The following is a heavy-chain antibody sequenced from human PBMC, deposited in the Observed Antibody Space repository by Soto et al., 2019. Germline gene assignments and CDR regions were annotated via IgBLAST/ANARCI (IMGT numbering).Heavy chain of an antibody. CDR1: GFTFSTFD. Sequence: EGQLLESGGGLVQPGGSLRLSCAASGFTFSTFDMTWVRQAPGKGLEWVSLIRGVAGSTHYPDSVKGRLPISIDNSIDMMYVQMNSLRADDTAVYFCVKGAWLDYWGQGNMVTVSS. J-gene: IGHJ4*02. CDR2: IRGVAGST. CDR3: VKGAWLDY. V-gene: IGHV3-23*01.